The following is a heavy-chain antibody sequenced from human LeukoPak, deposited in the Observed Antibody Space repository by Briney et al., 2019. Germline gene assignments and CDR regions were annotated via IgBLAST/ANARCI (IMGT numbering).Heavy chain of an antibody. CDR1: GGSFSGYY. D-gene: IGHD3-22*01. CDR3: ARHFTYYYDSSGYPRDAFDI. V-gene: IGHV4-34*01. Sequence: SETLSLTCAVYGGSFSGYYWSWIRQPPGKGLEWIGEINHSGSTNYNPSLKSRVTTSIDMSKNQFSLTLSSVTAADTALYYCARHFTYYYDSSGYPRDAFDIWGQGRMVTVSS. CDR2: INHSGST. J-gene: IGHJ3*02.